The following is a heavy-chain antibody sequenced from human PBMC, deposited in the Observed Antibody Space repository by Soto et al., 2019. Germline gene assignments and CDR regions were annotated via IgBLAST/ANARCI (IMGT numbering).Heavy chain of an antibody. CDR2: ILPISGAA. Sequence: SVKISCKLFGVTFSNYRISWVRQAPGQGLEWMGGILPISGAANYAQKFQGRVTITADESTSTAYMELSSLGSEDTAVYYCARGGGKYYGSGDYAFECWGEGTLVTVSS. V-gene: IGHV1-69*13. J-gene: IGHJ4*02. CDR1: GVTFSNYR. D-gene: IGHD3-10*01. CDR3: ARGGGKYYGSGDYAFEC.